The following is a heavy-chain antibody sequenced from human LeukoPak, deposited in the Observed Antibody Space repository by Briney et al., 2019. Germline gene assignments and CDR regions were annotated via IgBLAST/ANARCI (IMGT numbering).Heavy chain of an antibody. D-gene: IGHD4-23*01. V-gene: IGHV1-2*02. CDR2: INPDNGVT. CDR3: ARAYYGDNLDAFDI. J-gene: IGHJ3*02. CDR1: GYTFTGYY. Sequence: ASAKVSCKASGYTFTGYYLHWVRQAPGQGLEWMGWINPDNGVTNSAQKFQGRVTMTRDTSISTAYMELSRLRSDDTALFYCARAYYGDNLDAFDIWGQGTMVTVS.